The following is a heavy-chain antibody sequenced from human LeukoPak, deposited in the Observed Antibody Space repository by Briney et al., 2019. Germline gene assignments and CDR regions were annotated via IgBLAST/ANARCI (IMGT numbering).Heavy chain of an antibody. CDR1: GFTFSGSA. J-gene: IGHJ4*02. Sequence: AGGSLRLSCAASGFTFSGSAMHWVRQASGKGLERVGRIRSEANSYATAYAASVKGRFTISRDDSKNTAYLQMNSLKTEDTAVYYCSSRYYSGGNCYFYWGQGTLVTVSS. CDR2: IRSEANSYAT. CDR3: SSRYYSGGNCYFY. D-gene: IGHD2-15*01. V-gene: IGHV3-73*01.